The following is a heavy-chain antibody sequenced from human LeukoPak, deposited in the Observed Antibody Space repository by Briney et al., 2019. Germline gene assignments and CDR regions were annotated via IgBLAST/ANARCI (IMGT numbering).Heavy chain of an antibody. CDR1: GYSISSGYY. V-gene: IGHV4-38-2*02. D-gene: IGHD3-10*01. CDR3: ARDSSYYGSGSYYNQGWFDP. CDR2: IYHSGST. J-gene: IGHJ5*02. Sequence: KPSETLSLTCAVSGYSISSGYYWGWIRQPPGKGLEWIGSIYHSGSTYYNPSLKSRVTISVDTSKNQFSLKLSSVTAADTAVYHCARDSSYYGSGSYYNQGWFDPWGQGTLVTVSS.